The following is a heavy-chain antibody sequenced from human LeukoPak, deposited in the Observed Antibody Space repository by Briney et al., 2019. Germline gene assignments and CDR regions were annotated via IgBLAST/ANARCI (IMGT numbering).Heavy chain of an antibody. CDR2: FDPEDGET. CDR3: AASVVGDYYFDY. V-gene: IGHV1-24*01. J-gene: IGHJ4*02. CDR1: GYTLTELS. D-gene: IGHD1-26*01. Sequence: ASVKVSCKVSGYTLTELSMHWVRQAPGKGREWMGGFDPEDGETIYAQKFQGRVTMTEDTSTDTAYMELSSLRSEDTAVYYCAASVVGDYYFDYWGQGTLVAVSS.